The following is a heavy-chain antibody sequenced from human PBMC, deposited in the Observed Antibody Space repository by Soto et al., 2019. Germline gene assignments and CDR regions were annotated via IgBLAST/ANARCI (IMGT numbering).Heavy chain of an antibody. CDR3: ASGGNDYVWGNYRSDY. CDR1: GFTFSSYS. CDR2: ISTSSSTI. J-gene: IGHJ4*02. D-gene: IGHD3-16*02. Sequence: PGGSLRLSCAASGFTFSSYSMNWVRQAPGKGLEWVSYISTSSSTIYYADSVKGRFTISRDNAKNSLYLQMNSLRDEDTAVYYCASGGNDYVWGNYRSDYWGQGTLVTVSS. V-gene: IGHV3-48*02.